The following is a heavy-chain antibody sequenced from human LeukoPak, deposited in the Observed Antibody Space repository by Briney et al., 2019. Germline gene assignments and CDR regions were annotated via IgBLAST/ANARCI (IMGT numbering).Heavy chain of an antibody. V-gene: IGHV4-38-2*02. J-gene: IGHJ4*02. Sequence: PETLSLTCTVSGYSINSGYYWAWIRQPPGKGLEWIASIYHSGNTYYNPSLRGRVTISVDTSKNQFSLKLSSVIAADTAVYYCARAPRGFDYWGQGTLVTVSS. CDR3: ARAPRGFDY. CDR2: IYHSGNT. CDR1: GYSINSGYY.